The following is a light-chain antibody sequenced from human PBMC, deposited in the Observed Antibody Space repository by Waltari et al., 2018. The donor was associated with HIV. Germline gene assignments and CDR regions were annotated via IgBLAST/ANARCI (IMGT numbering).Light chain of an antibody. Sequence: QSALTQPASVSGSPGQSITISCTGTSSDVGAYDYVSWYQQHPGKVPKLLIYDVYMRPSRISNRFSGSKPGNTASLTISGLRDEDEADYYCASFTSGRLNVFGTGTKVTVL. CDR3: ASFTSGRLNV. V-gene: IGLV2-14*03. CDR1: SSDVGAYDY. J-gene: IGLJ1*01. CDR2: DVY.